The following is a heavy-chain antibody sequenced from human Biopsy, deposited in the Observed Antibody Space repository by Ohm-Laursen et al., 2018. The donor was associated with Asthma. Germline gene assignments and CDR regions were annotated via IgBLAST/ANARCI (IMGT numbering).Heavy chain of an antibody. CDR3: ARIPRRSGSYFVDY. V-gene: IGHV4-31*03. CDR2: IPYRGTS. CDR1: GDSITSGGCC. Sequence: SQTLSLTSTVSGDSITSGGCCWNWLRQPPGRGLEWIGYIPYRGTSSFNPSLKSRVSFSRDTSNNQFSLRLSSVTAADTAMYYFARIPRRSGSYFVDYWGQGTLVTVSS. J-gene: IGHJ4*02. D-gene: IGHD3-22*01.